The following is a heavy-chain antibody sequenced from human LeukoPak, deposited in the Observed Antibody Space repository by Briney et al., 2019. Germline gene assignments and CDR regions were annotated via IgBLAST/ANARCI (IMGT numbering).Heavy chain of an antibody. Sequence: GGSLRLSCAASGFTFSSAWMSWVRQAPGKGLEWVGRIKSKTDGGTTDYAAPVKGRFTISRDDSKNTLYLQMNSLKTEDTAVYYCTTVSYYYGSGGPNKVDYWGQGTLVTVSS. CDR1: GFTFSSAW. V-gene: IGHV3-15*01. CDR3: TTVSYYYGSGGPNKVDY. CDR2: IKSKTDGGTT. D-gene: IGHD3-10*01. J-gene: IGHJ4*02.